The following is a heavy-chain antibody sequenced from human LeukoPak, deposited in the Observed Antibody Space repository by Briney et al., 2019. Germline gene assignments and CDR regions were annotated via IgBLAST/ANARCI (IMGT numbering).Heavy chain of an antibody. J-gene: IGHJ3*02. CDR1: GFSFSSYA. Sequence: GGSLRLSCAASGFSFSSYAMSWVRQAPGKGLEWVSAISGSGGSTYYADSVKGRFTISRDNSKNTLYLQMSSLRAEDTAVYYCAKDPTRSYDILTGYSGDAFDIWGQGTMVTVSS. D-gene: IGHD3-9*01. CDR3: AKDPTRSYDILTGYSGDAFDI. V-gene: IGHV3-23*01. CDR2: ISGSGGST.